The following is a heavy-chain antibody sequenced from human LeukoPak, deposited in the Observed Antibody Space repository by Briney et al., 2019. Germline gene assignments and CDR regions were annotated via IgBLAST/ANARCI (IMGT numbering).Heavy chain of an antibody. V-gene: IGHV4-39*07. Sequence: SETLSLTCTVSGGSISRSSYYWGWIRQPPGKGLEWIVSIYYSGSTYYNPSLKSRVTISVDTSKNQFSLKLSSVTAADTAVYYCARAIIAAAGTYGYWGQGTLVTVSS. J-gene: IGHJ4*02. D-gene: IGHD6-13*01. CDR1: GGSISRSSYY. CDR2: IYYSGST. CDR3: ARAIIAAAGTYGY.